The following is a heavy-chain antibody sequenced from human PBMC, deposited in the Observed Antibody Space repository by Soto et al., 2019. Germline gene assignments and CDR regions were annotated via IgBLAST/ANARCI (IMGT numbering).Heavy chain of an antibody. CDR3: ARGSSRVDVDY. CDR2: IYYTGST. CDR1: GGSIISDY. V-gene: IGHV4-59*01. D-gene: IGHD2-15*01. J-gene: IGHJ4*02. Sequence: SETLSLTCSVSGGSIISDYWNWIRQPPGKRLEWIGNIYYTGSTRYNPSLKSRVTIPVHTSKNQVSLKLIPVTAADTAMYHWARGSSRVDVDYWGQGTLVTVSS.